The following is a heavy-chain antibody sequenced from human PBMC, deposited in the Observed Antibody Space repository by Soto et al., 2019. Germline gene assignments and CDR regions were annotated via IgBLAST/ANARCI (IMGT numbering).Heavy chain of an antibody. Sequence: HPGGSLRLSCAASGFTFSSYAMSWVRQAPGKGPEWVSAISGSGGSTYYADSVKGRFTISRDNSKNTLYLQMSSLRAEERAAYYCAKVGYCSGGSCYHHYYYYYGMDVGG. D-gene: IGHD2-15*01. CDR1: GFTFSSYA. J-gene: IGHJ6*02. V-gene: IGHV3-23*01. CDR3: AKVGYCSGGSCYHHYYYYYGMDV. CDR2: ISGSGGST.